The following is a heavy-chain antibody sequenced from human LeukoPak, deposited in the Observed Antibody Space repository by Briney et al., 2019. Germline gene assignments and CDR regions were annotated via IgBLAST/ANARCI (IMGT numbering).Heavy chain of an antibody. CDR2: ISYDGSNK. V-gene: IGHV3-30-3*01. CDR1: GFTFSSYA. CDR3: ARDGALYDDILTGYFPI. J-gene: IGHJ4*02. D-gene: IGHD3-9*01. Sequence: GGSLRLSCAASGFTFSSYAMHWVRQAPGKGLEWVAVISYDGSNKYYADSVKGRFTISRDNSKNTLYLQMNSLRAEDTAVYYCARDGALYDDILTGYFPIWGQGTLVTVSS.